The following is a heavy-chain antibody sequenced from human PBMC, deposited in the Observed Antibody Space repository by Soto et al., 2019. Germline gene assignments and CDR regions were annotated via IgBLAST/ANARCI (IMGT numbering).Heavy chain of an antibody. J-gene: IGHJ5*02. Sequence: QVQLVQSGAEVKKPGASVKVSCKASGYTFTSYAMHWVRLAPGQRLEWMGWINAGNGNTKYSQKFQGRVTITRDTSASTAYMELSSLRSEDTAVYYCASGIAAAGSRLGFDPWGQGTLVTVSS. CDR2: INAGNGNT. CDR3: ASGIAAAGSRLGFDP. V-gene: IGHV1-3*01. D-gene: IGHD6-13*01. CDR1: GYTFTSYA.